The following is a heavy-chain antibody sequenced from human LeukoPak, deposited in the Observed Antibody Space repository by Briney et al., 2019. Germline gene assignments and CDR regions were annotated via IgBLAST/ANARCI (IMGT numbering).Heavy chain of an antibody. J-gene: IGHJ4*02. V-gene: IGHV3-53*01. CDR1: GFTVSSNY. CDR2: IYSGGST. CDR3: AKYDYGDYGIYYFDY. D-gene: IGHD4-17*01. Sequence: GGSLRLSCAAPGFTVSSNYMSWVRQAPGKGLEWVSVIYSGGSTYYADSVKGRFTISRDNSKNTLYLQMNSLRAEDTAVYYCAKYDYGDYGIYYFDYWGQGTLVTVSS.